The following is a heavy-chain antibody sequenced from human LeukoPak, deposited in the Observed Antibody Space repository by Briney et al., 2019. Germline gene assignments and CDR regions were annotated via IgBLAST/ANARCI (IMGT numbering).Heavy chain of an antibody. CDR1: GYTFTVYY. D-gene: IGHD2-21*01. Sequence: GASVKVSCKASGYTFTVYYMHWVRQAPGQGLEWMGWINPNSGGTNYAQKFQGRVTMTRDTSISTAYMELSRLRSDDTAVYYCARVTFHFEISDYWGQGTLVTVSS. V-gene: IGHV1-2*02. CDR3: ARVTFHFEISDY. J-gene: IGHJ4*02. CDR2: INPNSGGT.